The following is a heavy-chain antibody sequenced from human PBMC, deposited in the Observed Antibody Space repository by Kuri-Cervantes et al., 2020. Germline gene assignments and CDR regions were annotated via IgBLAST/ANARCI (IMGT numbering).Heavy chain of an antibody. D-gene: IGHD3-16*02. Sequence: ASVKVSCKASGYTFTGYYMHWVRQAPGQGLEWMGWINPNSGGTNYAQKFQGRVTMTRDTSISTAYMELRSLRSDDTAVYYCARAGGHYDYVWGSYRLTYFDYWGQGTLVTVSS. J-gene: IGHJ4*02. CDR3: ARAGGHYDYVWGSYRLTYFDY. CDR2: INPNSGGT. CDR1: GYTFTGYY. V-gene: IGHV1-2*02.